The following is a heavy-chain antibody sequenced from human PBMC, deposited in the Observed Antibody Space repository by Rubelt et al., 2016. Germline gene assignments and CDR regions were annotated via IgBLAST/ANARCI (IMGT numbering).Heavy chain of an antibody. CDR2: IYYSGST. D-gene: IGHD1-7*01. CDR3: ARDPRAGTTSFDY. CDR1: GGSISSSSYY. Sequence: QLQLQESGPGLVKPSEALSLTCTVSGGSISSSSYYWGWIRQPPGKGLEWIGSIYYSGSTYYNPSLKSRVTISVDTSKNQFSLKLRSVTAADTAVYYCARDPRAGTTSFDYWGQGTLVTVSS. J-gene: IGHJ4*02. V-gene: IGHV4-39*07.